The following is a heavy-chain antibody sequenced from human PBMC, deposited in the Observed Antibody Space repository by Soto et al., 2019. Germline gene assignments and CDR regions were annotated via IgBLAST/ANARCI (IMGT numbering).Heavy chain of an antibody. Sequence: QLQLQESGPGLVKPSETLSLTCSVSGGSITTSSYNWDWIRQPPGKGLEWIGTIYYDGSTSYNPSVKSQVTISVDTSKNHFALKVNSGTAADTAVYYCASFYGNAFDVWGRGTVVTVSS. D-gene: IGHD3-10*01. CDR1: GGSITTSSYN. V-gene: IGHV4-39*02. CDR2: IYYDGST. J-gene: IGHJ3*01. CDR3: ASFYGNAFDV.